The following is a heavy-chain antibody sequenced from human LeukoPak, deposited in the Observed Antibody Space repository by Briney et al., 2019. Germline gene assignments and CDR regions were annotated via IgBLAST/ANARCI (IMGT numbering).Heavy chain of an antibody. D-gene: IGHD3-10*01. CDR1: GGTFSSYA. Sequence: GASVKVSCKASGGTFSSYAISWVRQAPGQGLEWMGGIIPIFGTANYAQKFQGRVTITADESTSTAYMELRSLRSDDTAVYYCARDLELWLRELFPMPDYWGQGTLVTVSS. J-gene: IGHJ4*02. V-gene: IGHV1-69*13. CDR3: ARDLELWLRELFPMPDY. CDR2: IIPIFGTA.